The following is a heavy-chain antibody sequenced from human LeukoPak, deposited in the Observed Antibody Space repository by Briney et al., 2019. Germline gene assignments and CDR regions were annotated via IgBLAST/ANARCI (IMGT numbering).Heavy chain of an antibody. J-gene: IGHJ6*03. CDR1: GGTFSSYA. V-gene: IGHV1-69*05. D-gene: IGHD2-2*01. CDR2: IIPIFGTA. CDR3: ARHHHCSSTSCSKYYHYYMDV. Sequence: SVKVSCKASGGTFSSYAISWVRQAPGQGLEWMGGIIPIFGTANYAQKFQGRVTITTDESTSTAYMDLSSLRSEDTAVYYCARHHHCSSTSCSKYYHYYMDVWGKGTTVTVSS.